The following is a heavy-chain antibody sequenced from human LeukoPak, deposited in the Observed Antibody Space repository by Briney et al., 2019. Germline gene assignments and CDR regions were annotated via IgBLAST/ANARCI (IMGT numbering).Heavy chain of an antibody. J-gene: IGHJ6*03. CDR1: GFTFSSYA. CDR2: ISGSGGST. CDR3: AKVVPDYYYYYMDV. V-gene: IGHV3-23*01. D-gene: IGHD2-2*01. Sequence: GGSLRLSCAASGFTFSSYAMSWVRQAPGKGLEWVSAISGSGGSTYYADSVKGRFTISRDSSKNTLYLQMNSLRAEDTAVYYCAKVVPDYYYYYMDVWGKGTTVTVSS.